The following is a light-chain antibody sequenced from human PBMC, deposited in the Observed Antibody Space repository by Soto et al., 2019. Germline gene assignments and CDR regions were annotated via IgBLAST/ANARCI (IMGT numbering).Light chain of an antibody. V-gene: IGLV4-60*02. CDR1: SGHSSYI. J-gene: IGLJ2*01. Sequence: QLVLTQSSSASASLGSSDKLTCTLSSGHSSYIIAWHQQQPGKAPRYLMKLEGGGGYNRGSGVPDRFSGSSSGADRYLTISNLRFEDEADYYCETWDSNILRFGGGTQLTVL. CDR2: LEGGGGY. CDR3: ETWDSNILR.